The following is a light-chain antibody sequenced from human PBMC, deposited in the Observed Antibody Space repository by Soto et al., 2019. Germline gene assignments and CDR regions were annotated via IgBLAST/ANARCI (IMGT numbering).Light chain of an antibody. CDR3: QQYNNWPS. J-gene: IGKJ5*01. V-gene: IGKV3-15*01. CDR1: QTVRRN. CDR2: DVF. Sequence: EVLMTQCPATLSVSPGERATLSCRASQTVRRNLAWYQQRPGQAPRLLIYDVFTRAAGIPASFSGSGSETEFPLTIRSLQSQDFAVYYCQQYNNWPSFGHGTRLEI.